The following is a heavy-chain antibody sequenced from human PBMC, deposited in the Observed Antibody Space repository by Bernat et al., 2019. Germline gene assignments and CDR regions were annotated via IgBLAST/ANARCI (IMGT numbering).Heavy chain of an antibody. D-gene: IGHD4-17*01. CDR3: YYMDV. CDR2: ISYDGSNK. J-gene: IGHJ6*03. CDR1: GFTFSSYA. Sequence: QVQLVESGGGVVQPGRSLRLSCAASGFTFSSYAMHWVHQAPGKGLEWVAVISYDGSNKYYADSVKGRFTISRDNYCARSVQQKNMTTVTTSSFYYYYYMDVWGKGTTVTVSS. V-gene: IGHV3-30-3*01.